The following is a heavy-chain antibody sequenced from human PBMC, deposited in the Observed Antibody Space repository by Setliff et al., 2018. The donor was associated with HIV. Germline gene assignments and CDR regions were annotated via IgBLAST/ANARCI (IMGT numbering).Heavy chain of an antibody. J-gene: IGHJ3*02. CDR1: GYSISSGYY. CDR2: VSDSGNT. CDR3: ARLFQWMSYGFDI. Sequence: SETLSLTCTVSGYSISSGYYWGWIRQPPGKGLEWIGTVSDSGNTYHSPSLKTRVTISVDTSKNQFSLKLSSVTAADTGVYYCARLFQWMSYGFDIWGQGTTVTVSS. V-gene: IGHV4-38-2*02. D-gene: IGHD5-12*01.